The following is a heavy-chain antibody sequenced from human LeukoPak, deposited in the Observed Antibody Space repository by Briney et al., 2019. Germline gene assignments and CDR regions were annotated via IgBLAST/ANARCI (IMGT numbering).Heavy chain of an antibody. D-gene: IGHD1-7*01. Sequence: GGSLRLSCAASGFTFSSYAMSWVRQAPGKGLEWVSAISGSGGTTFYADSVKGRFTISRDNSKNTLSLQMSSLRAEDTAVYYCAKAWPELRDEYWGQGTLVTVSS. CDR3: AKAWPELRDEY. J-gene: IGHJ4*02. CDR1: GFTFSSYA. V-gene: IGHV3-23*01. CDR2: ISGSGGTT.